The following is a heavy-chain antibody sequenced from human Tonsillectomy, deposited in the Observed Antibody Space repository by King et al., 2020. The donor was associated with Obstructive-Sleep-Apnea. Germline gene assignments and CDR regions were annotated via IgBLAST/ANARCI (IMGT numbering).Heavy chain of an antibody. D-gene: IGHD3-10*01. V-gene: IGHV3-7*01. CDR3: TSDRGGAY. J-gene: IGHJ4*02. Sequence: VQLVESGGALVPPGGSLRLSCAASGFIFSNSYMAWGRQAPGKGLVWVANINQDGSEKNYVESVRGRFTISRDNAENSLSLQMSSLTVEDTAVYYCTSDRGGAYWGQGTLVIVSS. CDR2: INQDGSEK. CDR1: GFIFSNSY.